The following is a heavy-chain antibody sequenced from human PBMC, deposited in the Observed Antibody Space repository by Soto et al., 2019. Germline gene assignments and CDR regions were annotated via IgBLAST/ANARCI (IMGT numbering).Heavy chain of an antibody. CDR2: IYYSGST. V-gene: IGHV4-31*11. Sequence: LSLTCGVYGGSFRNYYWSWIRQHPGKGLEWIGYIYYSGSTYYNPSLKSRVTISVDTSKNQFSLKLSSVTAADTAVYYCASGSKNAVTFDIWGQGTMVTVSS. CDR3: ASGSKNAVTFDI. J-gene: IGHJ3*02. CDR1: GGSFRNYY. D-gene: IGHD3-10*01.